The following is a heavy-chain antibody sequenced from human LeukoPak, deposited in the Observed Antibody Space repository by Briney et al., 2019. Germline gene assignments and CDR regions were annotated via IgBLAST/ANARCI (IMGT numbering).Heavy chain of an antibody. CDR3: ARGVAARYDAFDI. Sequence: ASVKVSCKASGYTFTGYYMHWVRQAPGQGLEWMGWINPKSGDTSYAQKLQGRVTMTGDTSISTAYMELNRLISDDTAVYYCARGVAARYDAFDIWGQGTMVTVSS. CDR2: INPKSGDT. V-gene: IGHV1-2*02. J-gene: IGHJ3*02. CDR1: GYTFTGYY. D-gene: IGHD6-6*01.